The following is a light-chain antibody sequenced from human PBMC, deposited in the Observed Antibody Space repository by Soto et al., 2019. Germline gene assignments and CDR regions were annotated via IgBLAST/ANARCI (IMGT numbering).Light chain of an antibody. V-gene: IGLV1-51*01. Sequence: QSLLPQPPSVSAAPGQKVTISCSGSSANIGSNYVSWYQHLPGTAPKLVIYDSVKRPSEIPDRFSGSKSGTSATLDITGLQTGDEADYYCGAWDGSLSVVLFGGGTKVTVL. CDR3: GAWDGSLSVVL. CDR2: DSV. CDR1: SANIGSNY. J-gene: IGLJ2*01.